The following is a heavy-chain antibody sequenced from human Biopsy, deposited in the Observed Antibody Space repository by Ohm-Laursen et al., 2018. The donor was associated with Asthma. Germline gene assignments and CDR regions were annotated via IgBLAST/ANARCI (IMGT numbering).Heavy chain of an antibody. J-gene: IGHJ6*02. V-gene: IGHV4-59*12. CDR2: IYYSGST. Sequence: SDTLSLTCTVSGGSISNYYWNWIRQPPGQGLEWIGYIYYSGSTYYNPSLKSRVSISLDTSKNQFSLRLTSVTAADTAVYYCARGSSSRLSQWELLVSGGKRAHSYYGMDVWGQGTTVTVSS. D-gene: IGHD1-26*01. CDR1: GGSISNYY. CDR3: ARGSSSRLSQWELLVSGGKRAHSYYGMDV.